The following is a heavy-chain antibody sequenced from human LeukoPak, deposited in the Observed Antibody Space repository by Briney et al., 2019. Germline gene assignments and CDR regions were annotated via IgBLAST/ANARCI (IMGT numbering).Heavy chain of an antibody. V-gene: IGHV4-39*07. Sequence: SETLSLTCTVSGASISSSTYYWGWIRQPPGKGLEWIGSASYSGNTYYNPSLKSRVTILVDTSKNQFSLKMTSVTAADTAVYYCARDGHYDSSGYHAFDIWGQGTMVTVSS. CDR3: ARDGHYDSSGYHAFDI. CDR2: ASYSGNT. J-gene: IGHJ3*02. D-gene: IGHD3-22*01. CDR1: GASISSSTYY.